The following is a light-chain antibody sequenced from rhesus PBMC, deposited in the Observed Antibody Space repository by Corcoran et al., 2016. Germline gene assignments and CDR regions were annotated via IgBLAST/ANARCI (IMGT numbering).Light chain of an antibody. V-gene: IGKV3-42*03. J-gene: IGKJ4*01. CDR2: GAS. CDR3: QQYDDWPLA. CDR1: QSVSSS. Sequence: EIVLTQSPATLSLSPGERVTLSCSASQSVSSSLAWYQQTPGQVPRLLIYGASRRATGIPGRFSGGGSGTAFTLTISSLGPEVFTAYYCQQYDDWPLAFGGGTKVEIK.